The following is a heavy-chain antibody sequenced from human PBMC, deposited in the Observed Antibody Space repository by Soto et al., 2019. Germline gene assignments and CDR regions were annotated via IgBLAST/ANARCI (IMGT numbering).Heavy chain of an antibody. Sequence: LRLSCAASGFTFSSYGIHWVRQAPGKGLEWVALISYDGTDKYYADSVKGRFTISRDNSKNTLYLQMSSLGPEDTAVYYCVKERYAQLWLEDYGMDVWGQGTTVTVSS. CDR1: GFTFSSYG. V-gene: IGHV3-30*18. D-gene: IGHD5-18*01. J-gene: IGHJ6*02. CDR3: VKERYAQLWLEDYGMDV. CDR2: ISYDGTDK.